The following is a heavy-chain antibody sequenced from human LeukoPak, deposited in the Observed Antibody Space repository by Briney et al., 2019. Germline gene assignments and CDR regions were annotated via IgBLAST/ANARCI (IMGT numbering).Heavy chain of an antibody. CDR3: ARGYYDSSGYLDAFDI. V-gene: IGHV1-69*06. J-gene: IGHJ3*02. D-gene: IGHD3-22*01. CDR2: IIPIFGTA. CDR1: GGTFSSYA. Sequence: WGSVTVSCTASGGTFSSYAISWVRQAPGQGLEWMGGIIPIFGTANYAQKFQGRVTITADKSTSTAYMELSSLRSEDTAVYYCARGYYDSSGYLDAFDIWGQGTMVTVSS.